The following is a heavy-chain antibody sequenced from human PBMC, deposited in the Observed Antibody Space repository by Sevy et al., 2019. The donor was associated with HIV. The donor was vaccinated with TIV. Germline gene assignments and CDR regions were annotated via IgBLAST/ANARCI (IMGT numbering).Heavy chain of an antibody. J-gene: IGHJ5*02. Sequence: GGSLRLSCAASGFTFSNAWMSWVRQAPGKGLEWVGRIKSKTDGGTTDYAAPVKGRFTISRDDSKNTLYLQMNSLKTEDTAVYYCTTDPTAMFHGDAWGLGTLVTVSS. CDR2: IKSKTDGGTT. D-gene: IGHD5-18*01. CDR3: TTDPTAMFHGDA. V-gene: IGHV3-15*01. CDR1: GFTFSNAW.